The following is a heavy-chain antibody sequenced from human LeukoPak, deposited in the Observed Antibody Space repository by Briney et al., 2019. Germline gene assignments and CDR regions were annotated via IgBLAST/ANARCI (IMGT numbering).Heavy chain of an antibody. CDR3: ARRPIFGVVPSDY. CDR1: GGSISSGGYY. CDR2: IYHSGST. J-gene: IGHJ4*02. D-gene: IGHD3-3*01. Sequence: PSETLSLTCTVSGGSISSGGYYWSWIRQPPGKGLEWIGYIYHSGSTYYNPSLKSRVTISVDRSKNQFSLKLSSVTAADTAVYYCARRPIFGVVPSDYWGQGTLVTVSS. V-gene: IGHV4-30-2*01.